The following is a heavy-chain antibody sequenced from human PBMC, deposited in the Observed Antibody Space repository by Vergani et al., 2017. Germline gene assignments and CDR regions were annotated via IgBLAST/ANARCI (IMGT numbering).Heavy chain of an antibody. CDR3: ARGDYNILTGYRY. CDR2: INPSGGHT. D-gene: IGHD3-9*01. CDR1: GYTFSNYY. J-gene: IGHJ4*02. Sequence: QVQVVQSGAEVKKSGASVKVSCKTSGYTFSNYYMHWVRQAPGQGLEWMGIINPSGGHTNYAQKFQGRVTMTRDTSTSTVYMELSSLRSKDTAIYYCARGDYNILTGYRYWGQGTLVTVSA. V-gene: IGHV1-46*03.